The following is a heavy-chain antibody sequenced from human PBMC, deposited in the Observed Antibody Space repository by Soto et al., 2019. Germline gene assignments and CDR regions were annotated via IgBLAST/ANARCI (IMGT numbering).Heavy chain of an antibody. J-gene: IGHJ4*02. CDR2: IKYSGTA. Sequence: SETLSLTCTVSGGSISSGTYYWGWIRQPPGKGLVWIGSIKYSGTAYYNPSLKSRVTMSVDTSKNQFSLKLSSVTAADTAVYYCARVPFPYYYDSSGPFDYWGQGTLVTVSS. D-gene: IGHD3-22*01. V-gene: IGHV4-39*01. CDR3: ARVPFPYYYDSSGPFDY. CDR1: GGSISSGTYY.